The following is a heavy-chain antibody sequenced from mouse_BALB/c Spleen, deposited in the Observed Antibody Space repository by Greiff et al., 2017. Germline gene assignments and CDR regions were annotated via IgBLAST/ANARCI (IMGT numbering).Heavy chain of an antibody. CDR1: GDSITSGY. V-gene: IGHV3-8*02. D-gene: IGHD2-1*01. CDR3: ARCALYGNYVSPLAY. Sequence: EVQRVESGPSLVKPSQTLSLTCSVTGDSITSGYWNWIRKFPGNKLEYMGYISYSGSTYYNPSLKSRISITRDTSKNQYYLQLNSVTTDDTATYYCARCALYGNYVSPLAYWGQGTLVTVSA. CDR2: ISYSGST. J-gene: IGHJ3*01.